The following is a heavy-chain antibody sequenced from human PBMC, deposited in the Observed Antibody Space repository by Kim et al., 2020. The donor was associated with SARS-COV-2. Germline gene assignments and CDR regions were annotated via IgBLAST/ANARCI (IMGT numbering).Heavy chain of an antibody. Sequence: GGSLRLSCVASGFTFSSYAMSWFRQAPGKGLEWVSIVYSGDTRAYYADSVKGRFTISRDNSKKTLYLQMNNLIAEDTARYYCAKGATQKYGDYYY. V-gene: IGHV3-23*03. CDR1: GFTFSSYA. CDR2: VYSGDTRA. J-gene: IGHJ6*01. D-gene: IGHD4-17*01. CDR3: AKGATQKYGDYYY.